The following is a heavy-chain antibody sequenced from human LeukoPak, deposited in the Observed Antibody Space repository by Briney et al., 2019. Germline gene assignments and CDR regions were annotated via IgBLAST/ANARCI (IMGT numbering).Heavy chain of an antibody. J-gene: IGHJ4*02. CDR2: ISGSGGST. CDR1: GFTFSTYA. D-gene: IGHD3-3*01. CDR3: AKDRTTYYDFWSGYYSGGFDY. Sequence: GGSLRLSCAASGFTFSTYAMSWVRQAPGKGLEWVSAISGSGGSTYYADSVKGRFTISRDNSKNTLYLQMNSLRAEDTAVYYCAKDRTTYYDFWSGYYSGGFDYWGQGTLVTVSS. V-gene: IGHV3-23*01.